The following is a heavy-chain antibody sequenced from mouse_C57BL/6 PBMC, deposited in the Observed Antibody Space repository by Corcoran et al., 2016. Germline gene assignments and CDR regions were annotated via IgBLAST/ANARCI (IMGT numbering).Heavy chain of an antibody. V-gene: IGHV9-3*01. CDR1: GYTFTTYG. CDR3: ARSGRNFLRLYAMDY. D-gene: IGHD1-2*01. J-gene: IGHJ4*01. CDR2: INTYSGVP. Sequence: QIQLVQSGPELKKPGETVKISCKASGYTFTTYGMSWVKQAPGKGLKWMGWINTYSGVPTYADDFKGRFAFSLETSASTAYLQINNLKNEDTATYFCARSGRNFLRLYAMDYWGQGTSVTVSS.